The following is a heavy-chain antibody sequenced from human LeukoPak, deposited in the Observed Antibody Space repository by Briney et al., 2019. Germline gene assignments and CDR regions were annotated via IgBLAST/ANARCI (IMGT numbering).Heavy chain of an antibody. V-gene: IGHV4-39*01. Sequence: SETLSLTCTVSGGSISSSSYYWGWIRQPPGRGLEWIGSIYYSGSTYYNPSLKSRVTISVDTSKNQFSLKLSSVTAADTAVYYCASFSPRSGYYYYWGQGTLVTVSS. J-gene: IGHJ4*02. CDR1: GGSISSSSYY. D-gene: IGHD3-22*01. CDR2: IYYSGST. CDR3: ASFSPRSGYYYY.